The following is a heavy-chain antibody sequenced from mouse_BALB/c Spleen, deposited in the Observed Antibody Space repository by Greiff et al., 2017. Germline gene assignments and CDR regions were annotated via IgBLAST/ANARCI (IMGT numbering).Heavy chain of an antibody. J-gene: IGHJ4*01. CDR3: ARHGGNLYYYAMDD. V-gene: IGHV5-12-1*01. Sequence: EVMLVESGGGLVKPGGSLKLSCAASGFAFSSYDMSWVRQTPEKRLEWVAYISSGGGSTYYPDTVKGRFTISRDNAKNTLYLQMSSLKSEDTAMYYCARHGGNLYYYAMDDWGQGTSVTVSS. CDR1: GFAFSSYD. CDR2: ISSGGGST. D-gene: IGHD2-1*01.